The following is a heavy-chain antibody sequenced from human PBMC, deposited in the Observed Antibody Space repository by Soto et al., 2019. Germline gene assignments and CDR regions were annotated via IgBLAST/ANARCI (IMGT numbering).Heavy chain of an antibody. D-gene: IGHD3-3*01. CDR3: ASLSVTIFGVVTPSYYYYYMDV. CDR1: GFTVSSNY. CDR2: IYSGGST. V-gene: IGHV3-66*01. Sequence: EVQLVESGGGLVQPGGSLRLSCAASGFTVSSNYMSWVRQAPGKGLEWVSVIYSGGSTYYADSVKGRFTISRDNSKNTLYLQMNGLRAEDTAVYYCASLSVTIFGVVTPSYYYYYMDVWGKGTTVTVSS. J-gene: IGHJ6*03.